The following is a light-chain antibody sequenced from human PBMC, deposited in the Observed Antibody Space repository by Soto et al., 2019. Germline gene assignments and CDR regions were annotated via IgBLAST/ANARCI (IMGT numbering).Light chain of an antibody. CDR3: SSYTSSSTPYV. J-gene: IGLJ1*01. CDR2: DVT. Sequence: QSVLTQPASASGSPGQSITISCTGTSSDVGGYNYVSWYQQHPVKAPKLMIYDVTNRPSGVSDRFSGSKSGNTASLTISGLQAEDEADYYCSSYTSSSTPYVFGTVTKVTVL. V-gene: IGLV2-14*01. CDR1: SSDVGGYNY.